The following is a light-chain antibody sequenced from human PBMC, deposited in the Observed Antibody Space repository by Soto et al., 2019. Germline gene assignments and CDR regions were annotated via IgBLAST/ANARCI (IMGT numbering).Light chain of an antibody. CDR3: HQYDSLPLN. CDR2: DAS. J-gene: IGKJ4*01. Sequence: EIVLTQSPVTLSLSPGEIATLSCSASQSVASNYLGWYQQKPGQAPRVLIFDASIRATGIPDRFSASGSGSDFTLTISRLEPDDFAVYYCHQYDSLPLNFSGGTKVDIK. CDR1: QSVASNY. V-gene: IGKV3-20*01.